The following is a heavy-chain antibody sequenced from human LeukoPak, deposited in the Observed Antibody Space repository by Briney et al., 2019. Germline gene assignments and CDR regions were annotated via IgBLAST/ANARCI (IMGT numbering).Heavy chain of an antibody. V-gene: IGHV3-23*01. D-gene: IGHD3-3*01. J-gene: IGHJ4*02. CDR3: AKDFWSGYYPNY. CDR1: GFTFSSYA. Sequence: QPGGSLRLSCAASGFTFSSYAMSWVRQAPGKGLGWVSGSGSGGTIYYADSVKGRFTISRDNSKNTLYLQMNSLRAEDTAVYYCAKDFWSGYYPNYWGQGTLVTVSS. CDR2: SGSGGTI.